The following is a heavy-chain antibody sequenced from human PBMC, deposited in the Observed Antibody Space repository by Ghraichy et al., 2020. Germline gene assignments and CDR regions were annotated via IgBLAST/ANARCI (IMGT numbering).Heavy chain of an antibody. CDR2: IKQDGGEK. Sequence: GESLNISCAASGFTFGNFWMSWVRQAPGKGLEWVANIKQDGGEKQYVDSVKGRFTISRDNAKNSLYLQMNSLRAEDTAIYYCARHMGDSSGYRFDYWGQGTLVTVSS. CDR3: ARHMGDSSGYRFDY. V-gene: IGHV3-7*03. D-gene: IGHD3-22*01. CDR1: GFTFGNFW. J-gene: IGHJ4*02.